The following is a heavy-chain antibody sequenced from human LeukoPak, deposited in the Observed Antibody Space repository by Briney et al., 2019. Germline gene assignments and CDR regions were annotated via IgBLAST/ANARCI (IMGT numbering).Heavy chain of an antibody. V-gene: IGHV4-34*01. CDR3: AYSRYYYGSGSYYGYFQH. CDR2: INHSGST. Sequence: SETLSLTCAVYGGSFSGYYWSWIRQPPGKGLEWIGEINHSGSTNYNPSLKSRVTISVHTSKNQFPLKLSSVTAADTAVYYCAYSRYYYGSGSYYGYFQHWGQGTLVTVSS. D-gene: IGHD3-10*01. CDR1: GGSFSGYY. J-gene: IGHJ1*01.